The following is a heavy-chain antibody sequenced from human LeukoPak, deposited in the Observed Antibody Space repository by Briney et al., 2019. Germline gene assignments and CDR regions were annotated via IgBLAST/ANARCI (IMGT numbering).Heavy chain of an antibody. J-gene: IGHJ4*02. V-gene: IGHV3-21*01. D-gene: IGHD3-22*01. CDR2: ISSSSSYI. CDR3: ARVISSGYYGPSFDY. Sequence: PRGSLRLSRAPSGFTFSSYSMNWVRQAPGKGLEWVSSISSSSSYIYYADSVKGRFTISRDNAKNSLYLQMNSLRAEDTAVYYCARVISSGYYGPSFDYLGQGNLVTVSS. CDR1: GFTFSSYS.